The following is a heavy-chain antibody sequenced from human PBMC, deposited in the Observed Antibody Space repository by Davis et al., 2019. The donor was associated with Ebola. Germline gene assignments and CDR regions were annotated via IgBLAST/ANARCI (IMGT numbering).Heavy chain of an antibody. J-gene: IGHJ3*02. CDR2: IIPIFGTA. Sequence: SVKVSCKASGGTFSSYAISWVRQAPGQGLEWMGGIIPIFGTANYAQKLQGRVTMTTDTSTSTAYMELRSLRSDDTAVYYCARVPWGYDSSGYYPPRSNAFDIWGQGTMVTVSS. D-gene: IGHD3-22*01. V-gene: IGHV1-69*05. CDR1: GGTFSSYA. CDR3: ARVPWGYDSSGYYPPRSNAFDI.